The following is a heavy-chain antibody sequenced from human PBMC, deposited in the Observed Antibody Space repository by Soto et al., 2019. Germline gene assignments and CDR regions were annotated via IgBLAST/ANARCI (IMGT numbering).Heavy chain of an antibody. D-gene: IGHD6-6*01. CDR1: GGTFSSYA. J-gene: IGHJ5*02. CDR3: ARTPTDRIAAPVWFDP. Sequence: SVKVSCKASGGTFSSYAISWVRQAPGQGLEWMGGIIPIFGTANYAQKFQGRVTITADESTSTAYMELSSLRSEDTAVYYCARTPTDRIAAPVWFDPWGQGTLVTVSS. V-gene: IGHV1-69*13. CDR2: IIPIFGTA.